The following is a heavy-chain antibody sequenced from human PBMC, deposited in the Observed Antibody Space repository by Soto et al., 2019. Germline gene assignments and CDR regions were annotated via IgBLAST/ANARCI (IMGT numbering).Heavy chain of an antibody. Sequence: QVQLQQWGAGLLKPSETLSLTCAVYGGSFSGYYWSWIRQPPGKGLEWIGGINHSGSTNYNPSLKSRVTIPVDTSKNQFSLKLSSVTAAVTAVYYCAGAIAAAGTVGFGYWGQGTLVTVSS. D-gene: IGHD6-13*01. V-gene: IGHV4-34*01. CDR3: AGAIAAAGTVGFGY. CDR2: INHSGST. J-gene: IGHJ4*02. CDR1: GGSFSGYY.